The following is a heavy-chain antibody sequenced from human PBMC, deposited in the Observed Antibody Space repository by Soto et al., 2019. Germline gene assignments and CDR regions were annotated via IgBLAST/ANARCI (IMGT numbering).Heavy chain of an antibody. CDR1: GGSISSYY. J-gene: IGHJ5*02. CDR2: IYYSGST. CDR3: AREINYGDYPGWLDP. D-gene: IGHD4-17*01. Sequence: PSETLSLTCTVSGGSISSYYWSWIRQPPGKGLEWIGYIYYSGSTNYNPSLKSRVTISVDTSKNQFSLKLSSVTAADTAVYYCAREINYGDYPGWLDPWGQGTLVTVSS. V-gene: IGHV4-59*01.